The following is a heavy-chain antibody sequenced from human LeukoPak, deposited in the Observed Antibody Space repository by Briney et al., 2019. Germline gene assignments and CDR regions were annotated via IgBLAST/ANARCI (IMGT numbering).Heavy chain of an antibody. CDR3: ARGNEWAFDY. CDR1: GFTFSSYW. J-gene: IGHJ4*02. V-gene: IGHV3-74*01. Sequence: GGSLRLSCAAAGFTFSSYWMHWVRQAPGKGLVWGSRINTDGSSRIYADSVKGRFTISRDNAKNTLYLQMNSLRAEDTAVYACARGNEWAFDYWAQGTLVAVSS. D-gene: IGHD1-26*01. CDR2: INTDGSSR.